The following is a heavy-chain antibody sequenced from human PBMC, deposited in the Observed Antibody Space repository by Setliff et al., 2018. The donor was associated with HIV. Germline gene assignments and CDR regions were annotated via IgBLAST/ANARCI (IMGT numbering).Heavy chain of an antibody. J-gene: IGHJ5*02. CDR3: ARTAVATIEDWFDP. CDR1: GFTFSSYS. Sequence: PGGSLRLSCAASGFTFSSYSMNWVRQAPGKGLEWVSSISSSSSYIYYADSVKGRFTISRDNAKNSLYLQMNSLRAEDTAVYYCARTAVATIEDWFDPWGQGTLVTVSS. CDR2: ISSSSSYI. V-gene: IGHV3-21*01. D-gene: IGHD5-12*01.